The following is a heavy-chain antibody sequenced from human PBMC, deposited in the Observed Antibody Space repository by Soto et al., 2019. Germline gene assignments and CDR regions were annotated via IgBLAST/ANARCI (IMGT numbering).Heavy chain of an antibody. J-gene: IGHJ6*02. CDR3: ARGDAIKIVVTTYYGMDV. V-gene: IGHV1-69*12. CDR2: LIPVFGTA. D-gene: IGHD4-17*01. CDR1: GGSLSNYG. Sequence: QVQLVQSGAEVKKPGSSVKVSCKASGGSLSNYGISWVRQAPGQGFEWMGGLIPVFGTANYAQKLQGRVTITADESTSIVYMDVTSLRSEDTAVYYCARGDAIKIVVTTYYGMDVWGQGKTVSVSS.